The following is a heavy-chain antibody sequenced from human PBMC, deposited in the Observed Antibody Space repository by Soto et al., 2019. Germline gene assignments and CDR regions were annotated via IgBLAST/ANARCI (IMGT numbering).Heavy chain of an antibody. D-gene: IGHD3-10*01. CDR3: TTNVVLWFGELRFDP. V-gene: IGHV3-30-3*01. CDR1: GFTFSSYA. J-gene: IGHJ5*02. CDR2: ISYDGSNK. Sequence: SLRLSCAASGFTFSSYAMHWVRQAPGKGLEWVAVISYDGSNKYYADSVKGRFTISRDNSKNTLYLQMNSLRAEDTAVYYCTTNVVLWFGELRFDPWGQGTLVTVSS.